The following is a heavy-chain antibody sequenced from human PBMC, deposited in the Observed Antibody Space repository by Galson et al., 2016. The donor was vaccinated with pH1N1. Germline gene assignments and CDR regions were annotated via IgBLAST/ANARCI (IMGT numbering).Heavy chain of an antibody. CDR1: GGTFNNYG. CDR2: ISVYSGHT. V-gene: IGHV1-18*01. D-gene: IGHD3-3*01. CDR3: ARLYYAAGSYFDY. J-gene: IGHJ4*02. Sequence: SGGTFNNYGVTWVRQAPGQGLEWMGWISVYSGHTNYAQRFQGRVSMTTDTSTNTAYLDLRSLRSDDTAFYYCARLYYAAGSYFDYWGQGTLVTVSS.